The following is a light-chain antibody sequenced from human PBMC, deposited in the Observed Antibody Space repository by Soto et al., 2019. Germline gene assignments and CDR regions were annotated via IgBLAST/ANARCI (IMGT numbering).Light chain of an antibody. V-gene: IGKV3-15*01. CDR2: DAS. J-gene: IGKJ1*01. CDR3: QQYNYWPPWT. CDR1: QSVSSN. Sequence: EIVMTQSPATLSVSPGERATLSCRASQSVSSNLAWYQQKPGQAPRLLIYDASTRATGIPARLSGSGSGTEFTLTISSLQSEDFAVYYCQQYNYWPPWTFGQGTKVEIK.